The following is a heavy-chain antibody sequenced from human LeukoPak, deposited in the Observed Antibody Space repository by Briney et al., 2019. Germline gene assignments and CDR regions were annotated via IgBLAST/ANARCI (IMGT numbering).Heavy chain of an antibody. J-gene: IGHJ6*02. Sequence: ASVKVSCKASGYTFNSYGISWVRQAPGQGLEWMGWISAFSGNTYYTQKFRGRLTMTTDTSTSTTYMELRSLRSDDTAVYYCAIAAGTGGFYYYYYGMDVWGQGTTVTVSS. D-gene: IGHD7-27*01. CDR3: AIAAGTGGFYYYYYGMDV. CDR2: ISAFSGNT. CDR1: GYTFNSYG. V-gene: IGHV1-18*01.